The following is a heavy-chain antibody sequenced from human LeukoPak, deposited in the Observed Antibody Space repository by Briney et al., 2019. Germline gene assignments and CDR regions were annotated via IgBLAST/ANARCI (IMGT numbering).Heavy chain of an antibody. CDR2: INHSGST. J-gene: IGHJ5*02. V-gene: IGHV4-34*01. CDR1: GGSFSGYY. CDR3: ARADINPMVRGVTNWFDP. Sequence: SETLSLTCAVYGGSFSGYYWSWIRQPPGKGLEWIGEINHSGSTNYNPSLKSRVTISVDTSKNQFSLKLSSVTAADTAVYYCARADINPMVRGVTNWFDPWGQGTLVTVSS. D-gene: IGHD3-10*01.